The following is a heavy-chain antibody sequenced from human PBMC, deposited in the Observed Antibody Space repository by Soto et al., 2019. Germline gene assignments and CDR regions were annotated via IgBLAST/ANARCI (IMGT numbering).Heavy chain of an antibody. D-gene: IGHD1-26*01. CDR2: INAGNGNT. J-gene: IGHJ2*01. CDR3: ARGGELLYLVR. V-gene: IGHV1-3*05. CDR1: GYTFTDYA. Sequence: QVQLVQSGAEEKKSGASVWVSCKASGYTFTDYAMHWVRQAPGQRLEWMGWINAGNGNTKYSQKFQGRVTITRDTSATTAYREVSSLGFEDTAVYSCARGGELLYLVRWGGGTLVTVS.